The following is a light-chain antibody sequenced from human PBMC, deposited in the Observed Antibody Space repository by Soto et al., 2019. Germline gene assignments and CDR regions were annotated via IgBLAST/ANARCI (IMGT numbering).Light chain of an antibody. Sequence: DIQITQSPSSLSASVGDVVTITLHASHDIGYYLNWYQHKPGESPKLLIYDASNFETVVPSRFSGGGYGTHFSFTISGLQPEDIATYYCQYSRHLPLFGPGTKVDIK. CDR1: HDIGYY. CDR2: DAS. CDR3: QYSRHLPL. V-gene: IGKV1-33*01. J-gene: IGKJ3*01.